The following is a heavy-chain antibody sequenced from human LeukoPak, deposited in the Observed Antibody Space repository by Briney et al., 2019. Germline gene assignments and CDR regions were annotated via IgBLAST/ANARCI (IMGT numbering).Heavy chain of an antibody. Sequence: SVKVPCKASGGTFSSYAISWVRQAPGQGLEWMGGIIPIFGTANYAQKFQGRVTITADESTSTAYMELSSLRSEDTAVYYCAKSPSSDYGDRGFDYWGQGTLVTVSS. V-gene: IGHV1-69*13. CDR1: GGTFSSYA. CDR2: IIPIFGTA. CDR3: AKSPSSDYGDRGFDY. J-gene: IGHJ4*02. D-gene: IGHD4-17*01.